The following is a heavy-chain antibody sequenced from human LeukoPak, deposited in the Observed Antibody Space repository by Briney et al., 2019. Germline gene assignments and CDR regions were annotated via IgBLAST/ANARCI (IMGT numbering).Heavy chain of an antibody. CDR2: ISYDGSNK. Sequence: GGSLRLSCAASGFTFSSYGMRWVRQAPGKGLEWVAVISYDGSNKYYADSVKGRFTISRDNSKNTLYLQMNSLRAGDTAVYYCAKARGYSSGWSPYYYYGMDVWGQGTTVTVSS. CDR1: GFTFSSYG. CDR3: AKARGYSSGWSPYYYYGMDV. D-gene: IGHD6-19*01. J-gene: IGHJ6*02. V-gene: IGHV3-30*18.